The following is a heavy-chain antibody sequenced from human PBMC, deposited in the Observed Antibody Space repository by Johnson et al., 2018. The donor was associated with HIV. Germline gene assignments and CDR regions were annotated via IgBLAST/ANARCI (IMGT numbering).Heavy chain of an antibody. V-gene: IGHV3-7*02. Sequence: VQLVESGGGVVQPGRSRRLSCAASGFIFSSYGMHWVRQAPGKGLEWVANIKQDGREKYYVDSVKGRFTIPRDNAKNSLYLQMNSLRAEDTAVYYCARQVYCSSTSCSSAFDIWGQGTVVTVSS. CDR2: IKQDGREK. CDR1: GFIFSSYG. CDR3: ARQVYCSSTSCSSAFDI. D-gene: IGHD2-2*01. J-gene: IGHJ3*02.